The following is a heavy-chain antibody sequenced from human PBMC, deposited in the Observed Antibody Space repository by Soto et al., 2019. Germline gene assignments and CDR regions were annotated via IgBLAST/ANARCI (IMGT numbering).Heavy chain of an antibody. V-gene: IGHV3-9*02. CDR1: GFTSDNYA. D-gene: IGHD2-8*01. CDR2: ISWNSGTT. Sequence: EVQLVESGGDLVQPGRSLRLSCAASGFTSDNYAMHWVRQVPGKAPEWVSGISWNSGTTGYADSVKGRFTISRDSARNSLYLQMNSLRPEDTALYYCAKDVRDLWWGGGYFENWGQGTPVTVSS. J-gene: IGHJ4*02. CDR3: AKDVRDLWWGGGYFEN.